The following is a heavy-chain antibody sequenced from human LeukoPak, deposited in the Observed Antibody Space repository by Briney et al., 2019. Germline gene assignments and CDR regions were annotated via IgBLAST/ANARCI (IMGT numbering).Heavy chain of an antibody. V-gene: IGHV4-61*01. CDR3: ARARELYYFDY. J-gene: IGHJ4*02. Sequence: PSETLSLTCSVSGGSISSSSYYWSWIRQPPGKRLEWIGYIYYSGSTSYNPSLKSRVTISVDTSKNQFSLRLSSVTAADTAFYYCARARELYYFDYWGQGTLVTVSS. CDR2: IYYSGST. D-gene: IGHD2-15*01. CDR1: GGSISSSSYY.